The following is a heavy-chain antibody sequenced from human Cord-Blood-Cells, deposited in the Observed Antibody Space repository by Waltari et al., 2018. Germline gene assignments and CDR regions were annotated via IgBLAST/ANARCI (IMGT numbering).Heavy chain of an antibody. Sequence: QVQLVQSGAEVKKPGASVKVSCKDSGYNLPEFYMHLVSQAPGKGLEWMGGFDPEDGETIYAQKFQGRVTMTEDTSTDTAYMELSSLRSEDTAVYYCATGSDGVFVSSWYDYWGQGTLVTVSS. D-gene: IGHD6-13*01. V-gene: IGHV1-24*01. CDR3: ATGSDGVFVSSWYDY. J-gene: IGHJ4*02. CDR2: FDPEDGET. CDR1: GYNLPEFY.